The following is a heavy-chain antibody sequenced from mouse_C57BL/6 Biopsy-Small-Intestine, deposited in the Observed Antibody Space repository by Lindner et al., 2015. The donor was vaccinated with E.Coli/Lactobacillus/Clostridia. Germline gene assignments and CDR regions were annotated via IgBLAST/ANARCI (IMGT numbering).Heavy chain of an antibody. Sequence: VQLQESGPELVKPGASVKIPCKTSGYTFTDYNMDWVKQSHGKSLEWIGDINPNNGGTIYNQKFRGMATLTVDKSSSTAYMELHNLTSEDTAVYYCARGDYYGYDGYFGYWGQGTTLTVSS. CDR2: INPNNGGT. J-gene: IGHJ2*01. CDR1: GYTFTDYN. V-gene: IGHV1-18*01. D-gene: IGHD2-2*01. CDR3: ARGDYYGYDGYFGY.